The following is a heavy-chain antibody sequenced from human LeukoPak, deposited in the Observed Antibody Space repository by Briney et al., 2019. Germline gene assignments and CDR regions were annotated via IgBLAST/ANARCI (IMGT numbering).Heavy chain of an antibody. V-gene: IGHV4-31*03. D-gene: IGHD1-14*01. CDR3: ARDVRRYYFDY. J-gene: IGHJ4*02. CDR1: GGFISSGGYY. CDR2: IYYSGST. Sequence: SETLSLTCTVSGGFISSGGYYWSWIRQHPGKGLEWIGYIYYSGSTYYNPSLKSRVTISVDTSKNQFSLKLSSVTAADTAVYYCARDVRRYYFDYWGQGTLVTVSS.